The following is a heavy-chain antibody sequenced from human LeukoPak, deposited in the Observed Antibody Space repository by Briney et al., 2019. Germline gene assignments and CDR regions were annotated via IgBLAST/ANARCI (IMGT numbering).Heavy chain of an antibody. V-gene: IGHV3-33*01. Sequence: PGGSLRLSCAASGFTFSSYGMHWVRQAPGKGLEWVAVIWYDGSNKYYADSVKGRFTISRDNSKNTLYLQMSSLRAEDTAVYYCARDRQWELLRDWYFDLWGRGTLVTVSS. J-gene: IGHJ2*01. CDR1: GFTFSSYG. CDR3: ARDRQWELLRDWYFDL. CDR2: IWYDGSNK. D-gene: IGHD1-26*01.